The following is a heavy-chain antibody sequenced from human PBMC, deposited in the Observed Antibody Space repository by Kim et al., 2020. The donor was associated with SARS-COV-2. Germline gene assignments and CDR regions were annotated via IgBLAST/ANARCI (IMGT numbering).Heavy chain of an antibody. CDR3: AKDLPQYYYDSSGYSDAFDI. CDR1: GFTFSSYA. J-gene: IGHJ3*02. Sequence: GGSLRLSCAASGFTFSSYAMSWVRQAPGKGLEWVSAISGSGGSTYYADSVKGRFTISRDNSKNTLYLQMNSLRAEDTAVYYCAKDLPQYYYDSSGYSDAFDIWGQGTMVTVSS. V-gene: IGHV3-23*01. D-gene: IGHD3-22*01. CDR2: ISGSGGST.